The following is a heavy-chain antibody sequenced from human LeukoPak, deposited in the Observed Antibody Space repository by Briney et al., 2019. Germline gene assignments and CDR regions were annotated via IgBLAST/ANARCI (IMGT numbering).Heavy chain of an antibody. Sequence: GGSLRLSCAASGFTFSSYGMHWVRQAPGKGLEWVAVISYDGSNKYYADSVKGRFTISRDNSKNTLYLQMNSLRAEDTAVYYCAKGMDTAMALGLSDYWGQGTLVTVSS. J-gene: IGHJ4*02. CDR2: ISYDGSNK. CDR1: GFTFSSYG. D-gene: IGHD5-18*01. CDR3: AKGMDTAMALGLSDY. V-gene: IGHV3-30*18.